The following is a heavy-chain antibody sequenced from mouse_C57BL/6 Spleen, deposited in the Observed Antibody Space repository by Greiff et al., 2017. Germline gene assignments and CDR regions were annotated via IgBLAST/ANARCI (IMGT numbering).Heavy chain of an antibody. Sequence: EVMLVESGGGLVQSGRSLRLSCATSGFTFSDFYMEWVRQAPGKGLEWIAASRNKANDYTTEYSASVKGRFIVSRDTSQSILYLQMNALRAEDTAIYYCARDEAGVFDYWGQGTTLTVSS. V-gene: IGHV7-1*01. D-gene: IGHD4-1*01. CDR3: ARDEAGVFDY. J-gene: IGHJ2*01. CDR1: GFTFSDFY. CDR2: SRNKANDYTT.